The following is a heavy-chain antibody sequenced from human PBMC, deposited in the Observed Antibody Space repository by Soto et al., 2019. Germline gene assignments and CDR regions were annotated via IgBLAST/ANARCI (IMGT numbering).Heavy chain of an antibody. V-gene: IGHV3-23*01. CDR2: ISASGDKT. J-gene: IGHJ6*02. CDR3: ARYFITSSCYEGHYYGMDV. D-gene: IGHD2-2*01. CDR1: GYTFSIYA. Sequence: EVQLLESGGGLVQPGGSLRLSCAASGYTFSIYAMSWVRLAPGKGLEWVSAISASGDKTFFADSVKGRFTISRDNSENTVLLQMNSLRAEDTAVYYCARYFITSSCYEGHYYGMDVWGLGTTVSVSS.